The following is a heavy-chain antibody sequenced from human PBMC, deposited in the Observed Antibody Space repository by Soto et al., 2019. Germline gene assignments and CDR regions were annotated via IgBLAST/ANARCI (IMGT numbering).Heavy chain of an antibody. V-gene: IGHV4-31*03. Sequence: QVQLQESGPGLVKPSQTLSLTCTVSGGSISSGGYYWSWIRQHPGKGLEWIGYIYYSGSTYYNPSLKSRVTIAVDTSKNQCSLKLSSVTAADTAVYYCARVAYSSYPRYYDYGMDVWGQGTTVTVSS. D-gene: IGHD6-6*01. CDR2: IYYSGST. CDR1: GGSISSGGYY. CDR3: ARVAYSSYPRYYDYGMDV. J-gene: IGHJ6*02.